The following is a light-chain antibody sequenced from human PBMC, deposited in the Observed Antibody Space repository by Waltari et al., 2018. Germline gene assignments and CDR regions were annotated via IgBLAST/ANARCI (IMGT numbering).Light chain of an antibody. CDR1: QSVSSY. CDR3: QQRITWPIT. V-gene: IGKV3-11*01. CDR2: DTS. Sequence: EIVLTQSPGTLSLSPGERATLSCRASQSVSSYLAWYQQKPGQAPRLLIYDTSNRATVIPARFSGSGSGTDFTLTISSLEPEDFAVYHCQQRITWPITFGQGTRLEIK. J-gene: IGKJ5*01.